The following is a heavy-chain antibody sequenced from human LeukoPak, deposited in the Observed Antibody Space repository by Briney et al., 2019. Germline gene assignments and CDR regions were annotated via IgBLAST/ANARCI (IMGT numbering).Heavy chain of an antibody. CDR1: GFTFSSYS. J-gene: IGHJ4*02. CDR3: ARGPFTSISRYFDY. Sequence: SGGSLRLSCAASGFTFSSYSMNWVRQAPGKGLEWVSSISSSSSSYIYYADSVKGRFTISRDNAKNSLYLQMNSLRAEDTAVYYCARGPFTSISRYFDYWGQGTLVTVSS. CDR2: ISSSSSSYI. D-gene: IGHD2-2*01. V-gene: IGHV3-21*01.